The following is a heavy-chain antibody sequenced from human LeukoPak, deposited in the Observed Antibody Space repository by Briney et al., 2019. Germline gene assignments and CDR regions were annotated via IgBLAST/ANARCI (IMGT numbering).Heavy chain of an antibody. V-gene: IGHV5-51*01. J-gene: IGHJ4*02. CDR1: GYSFTSYW. CDR3: ARHPKATYYYDTSGSEYYFDY. D-gene: IGHD3-22*01. Sequence: GESLKISCKGSGYSFTSYWIGWVRQMPGKGLEWMGIIYPGDSDTRYSPSFQGQVTISADKSISTAYLQWSSLKASDTAMYYCARHPKATYYYDTSGSEYYFDYWGQGTLVTVSS. CDR2: IYPGDSDT.